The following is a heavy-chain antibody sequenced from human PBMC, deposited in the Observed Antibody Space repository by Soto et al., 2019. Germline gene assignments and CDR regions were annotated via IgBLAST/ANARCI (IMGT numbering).Heavy chain of an antibody. D-gene: IGHD5-12*01. V-gene: IGHV4-31*03. CDR1: GGSISSGGYY. CDR3: ARVGARGYEGEDAFDI. J-gene: IGHJ3*02. CDR2: IYYSGST. Sequence: QVQLQESGPGLVKPSQTLSLTCTVSGGSISSGGYYWSWIRQHPGKGLEWIGYIYYSGSTYYNPSLKSRVTLSVDTSKNHFSRKLSSVTAADTAVDYCARVGARGYEGEDAFDIWGQGTMVTVSS.